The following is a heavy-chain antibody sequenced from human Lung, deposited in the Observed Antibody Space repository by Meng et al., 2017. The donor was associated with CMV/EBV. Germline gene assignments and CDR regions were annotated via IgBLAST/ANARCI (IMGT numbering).Heavy chain of an antibody. CDR3: ASSHMVGYGIDR. Sequence: GESLKIPCAASGFRFSSYAMYWVRQAPGKGLELVAFIRYDGSNTYYADPVEGRFTISRDNFKNPQYPQMSGLRPEDTAVYYRASSHMVGYGIDRWGQGTAVTVSS. J-gene: IGHJ6*02. CDR2: IRYDGSNT. V-gene: IGHV3-30-3*01. D-gene: IGHD2-15*01. CDR1: GFRFSSYA.